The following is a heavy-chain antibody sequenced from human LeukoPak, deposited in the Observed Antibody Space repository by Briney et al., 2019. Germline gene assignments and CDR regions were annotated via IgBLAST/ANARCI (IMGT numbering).Heavy chain of an antibody. V-gene: IGHV3-21*01. CDR2: ISSSAAYI. CDR3: AREGKDLRLGYYNSAVDV. J-gene: IGHJ6*02. D-gene: IGHD2-15*01. Sequence: GGSLRLSCAASGFPFSGYSLHWVRQTPGKGLEWVSSISSSAAYIAYADSVKGRFTISRDNAKDSLYLQMNNLRAEDTAVYYCAREGKDLRLGYYNSAVDVWGQGTTVSVSS. CDR1: GFPFSGYS.